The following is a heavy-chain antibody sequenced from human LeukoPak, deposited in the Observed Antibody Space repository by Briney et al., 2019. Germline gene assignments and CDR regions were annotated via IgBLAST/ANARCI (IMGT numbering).Heavy chain of an antibody. CDR2: ISGSSSYI. Sequence: GGSLRLSCAASGFTFSTYNMNWVRQAPGKGLEWVSSISGSSSYIYYADSVKGRFTISRDNSKNTLFLQMNSLRAEDTAVYYCARSAYDYYDSRGPPRFDYWGQGTLVTVSS. J-gene: IGHJ4*02. V-gene: IGHV3-21*01. CDR3: ARSAYDYYDSRGPPRFDY. CDR1: GFTFSTYN. D-gene: IGHD3-22*01.